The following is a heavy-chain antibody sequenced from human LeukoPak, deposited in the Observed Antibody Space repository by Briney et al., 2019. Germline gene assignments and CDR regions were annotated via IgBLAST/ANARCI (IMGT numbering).Heavy chain of an antibody. J-gene: IGHJ5*02. CDR1: GFTFSSYE. Sequence: PGGSLRLSCAASGFTFSSYEMNWVRQAPGKGLEWVSYISSSGSTIYYADSVKGRFTISRDNAKNSLYLQMNSLRAEDTAVYYCARDDLLHRNWFDPWGQGTLVTVSS. D-gene: IGHD3-22*01. CDR3: ARDDLLHRNWFDP. CDR2: ISSSGSTI. V-gene: IGHV3-48*03.